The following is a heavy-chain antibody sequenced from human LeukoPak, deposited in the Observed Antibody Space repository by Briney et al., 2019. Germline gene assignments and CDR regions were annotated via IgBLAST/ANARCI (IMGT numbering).Heavy chain of an antibody. CDR2: IKQDGSEK. J-gene: IGHJ6*03. CDR1: GFTFSSYW. D-gene: IGHD4-11*01. CDR3: ARVQYRRYYYYMDV. V-gene: IGHV3-7*01. Sequence: PGGSLRLSCAASGFTFSSYWMSWVRQAPGKGLEWVANIKQDGSEKYYVDSVKGRFTISRDNAKNSLYLQMNSLRAEDTAVYYCARVQYRRYYYYMDVWGKGTTVTVSS.